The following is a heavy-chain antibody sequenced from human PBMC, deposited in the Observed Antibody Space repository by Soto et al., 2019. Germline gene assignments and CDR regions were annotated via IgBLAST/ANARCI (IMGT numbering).Heavy chain of an antibody. V-gene: IGHV3-64*02. CDR2: ISSNGGST. Sequence: EVQLVESGEGLVQPGGSLRLSCAASGFTFSSYAMHWVRQAPGKGLEYVSAISSNGGSTYYADSVKGRFTISRDNSKNTLYLQMGSLRAEDMAVYYCARGSPDLDSNLIYWGQGTLVTVSS. CDR1: GFTFSSYA. D-gene: IGHD4-4*01. J-gene: IGHJ4*02. CDR3: ARGSPDLDSNLIY.